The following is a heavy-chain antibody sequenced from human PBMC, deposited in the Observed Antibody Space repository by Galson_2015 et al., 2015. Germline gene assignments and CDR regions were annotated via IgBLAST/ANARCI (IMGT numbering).Heavy chain of an antibody. J-gene: IGHJ1*01. V-gene: IGHV4-39*01. CDR2: IYYSGST. CDR3: ARRDYDFWSDKGYFQH. Sequence: ETLSLTCTVSGGSISSSSYYWGWIRQPPGKGLEWIGSIYYSGSTYYNPSLKSRVTISVDTSKNQFSLKLSSVTAADTAVYYCARRDYDFWSDKGYFQHWGQGTLVTVSS. CDR1: GGSISSSSYY. D-gene: IGHD3-3*01.